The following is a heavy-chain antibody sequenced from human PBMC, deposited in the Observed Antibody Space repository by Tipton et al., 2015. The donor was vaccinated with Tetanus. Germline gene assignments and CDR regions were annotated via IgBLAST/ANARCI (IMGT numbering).Heavy chain of an antibody. V-gene: IGHV3-30-3*01. CDR1: GFAFSPYT. CDR3: ARGVRRWTGGAGYNYLGYGMDV. CDR2: ISYDGANT. Sequence: SLRLSCAASGFAFSPYTFHWVRQAPGTGLEWVALISYDGANTYYADSVKGRFTISRVNAKNTLNLHMTSLTSADTAVYYCARGVRRWTGGAGYNYLGYGMDVRGQGATVTV. J-gene: IGHJ6*02. D-gene: IGHD2-8*02.